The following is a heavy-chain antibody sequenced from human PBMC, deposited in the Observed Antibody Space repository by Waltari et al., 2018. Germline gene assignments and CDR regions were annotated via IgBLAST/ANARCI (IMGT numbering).Heavy chain of an antibody. V-gene: IGHV4-34*01. CDR1: GGSFSGYY. J-gene: IGHJ4*02. Sequence: QVQLPQWGAGLLKPSATLSLTCAVYGGSFSGYYWSCIRQPPGKGLEWIGEINHSGSTNYNPSLKSRVTISVDTSKNQFSLKLTSVTAADTAVYYCARGQFGAAAGTPFDYWGQGTLVTVSS. CDR3: ARGQFGAAAGTPFDY. CDR2: INHSGST. D-gene: IGHD6-13*01.